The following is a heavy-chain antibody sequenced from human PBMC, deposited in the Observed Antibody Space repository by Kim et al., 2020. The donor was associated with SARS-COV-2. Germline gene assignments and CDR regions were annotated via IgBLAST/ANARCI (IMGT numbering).Heavy chain of an antibody. D-gene: IGHD1-26*01. CDR1: GFTFSSYA. V-gene: IGHV3-64*01. CDR3: ARDSALDIVGATFDY. CDR2: ISSNGGST. Sequence: GGSLRLSCAASGFTFSSYAMHWVRQAPGKGLEYVSAISSNGGSTYYANSVKGRFTISRDNSKNTLYLQMGSLRAEDMAVYYCARDSALDIVGATFDYWGQGTLVTVSS. J-gene: IGHJ4*02.